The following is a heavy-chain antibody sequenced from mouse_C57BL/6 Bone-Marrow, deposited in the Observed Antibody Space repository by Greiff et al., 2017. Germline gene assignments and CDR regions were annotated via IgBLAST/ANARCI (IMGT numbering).Heavy chain of an antibody. CDR3: ARSNYCGSSGAMDY. CDR1: GYAFTNYL. D-gene: IGHD1-1*01. Sequence: QVQLQQSGAELVRPGTSVKVSCKASGYAFTNYLIEWVKQRPGQGLEWIGVINPGSGGTNYNEKFKGKATLTADKSSSTAYMQLSSLTSEDSAVSFCARSNYCGSSGAMDYWGQGTSVTVSS. CDR2: INPGSGGT. J-gene: IGHJ4*01. V-gene: IGHV1-54*01.